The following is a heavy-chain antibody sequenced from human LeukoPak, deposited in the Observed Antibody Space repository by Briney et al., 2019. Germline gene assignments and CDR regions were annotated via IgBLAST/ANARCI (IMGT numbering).Heavy chain of an antibody. CDR2: ISSSSSTI. Sequence: GGSLRLSCAASGFTFSSYSMNWVRQAPGKGLEWVSYISSSSSTIYYADSAKGRFTISRDNAKNSLYLQMNSLRAEDTAVYYCARDLIVGAGTLWYFDLWGRGTLVTVSS. J-gene: IGHJ2*01. D-gene: IGHD1-26*01. CDR1: GFTFSSYS. CDR3: ARDLIVGAGTLWYFDL. V-gene: IGHV3-48*01.